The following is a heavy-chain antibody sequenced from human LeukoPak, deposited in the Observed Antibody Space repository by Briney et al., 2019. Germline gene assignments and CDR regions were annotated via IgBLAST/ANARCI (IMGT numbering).Heavy chain of an antibody. CDR2: MNPNTGRT. CDR1: RYTFISYD. Sequence: ASVKVSCKASRYTFISYDINWVREAAGQGLEWMGWMNPNTGRTGFAQKFQGRLTMTRDTSISTAYLELSSLRSEDTAIYYCARLSQTPDYYSNGGYYQLGFWGQGTPVTVSS. V-gene: IGHV1-8*01. D-gene: IGHD3-22*01. CDR3: ARLSQTPDYYSNGGYYQLGF. J-gene: IGHJ4*02.